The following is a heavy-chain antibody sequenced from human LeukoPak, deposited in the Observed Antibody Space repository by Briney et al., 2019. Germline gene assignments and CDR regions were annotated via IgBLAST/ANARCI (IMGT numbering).Heavy chain of an antibody. CDR1: GYSFTSYW. CDR3: ARHKSIRRDGYNDAFDI. J-gene: IGHJ3*02. Sequence: GESLKISCKGSGYSFTSYWIGWVRQMPGKGLEWMGIIYPGDSDTRYSPSFQGQVTISADKSISTAYLQWSSLKASDTATYYCARHKSIRRDGYNDAFDIWGQGTMVTVSS. V-gene: IGHV5-51*01. CDR2: IYPGDSDT. D-gene: IGHD5-24*01.